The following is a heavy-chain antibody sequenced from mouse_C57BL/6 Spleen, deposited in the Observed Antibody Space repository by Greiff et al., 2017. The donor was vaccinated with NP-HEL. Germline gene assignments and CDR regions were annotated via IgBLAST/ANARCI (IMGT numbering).Heavy chain of an antibody. CDR3: AREMVTTGSYAMDY. CDR1: GFTFSSYG. CDR2: ISSGGSYT. Sequence: EVHLVESGGDLVKPGGSLKLSCAASGFTFSSYGMSWVRQTPDKRLEWVATISSGGSYTYYPDSVKGRFTISRDNAKNTLYLQMSSLKSEDTAMYYCAREMVTTGSYAMDYWGQGTSVTVSS. V-gene: IGHV5-6*01. D-gene: IGHD2-2*01. J-gene: IGHJ4*01.